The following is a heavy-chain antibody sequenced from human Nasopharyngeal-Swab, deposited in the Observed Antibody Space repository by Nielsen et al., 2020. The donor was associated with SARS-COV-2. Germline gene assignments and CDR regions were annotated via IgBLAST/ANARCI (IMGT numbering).Heavy chain of an antibody. CDR1: GYTLTELS. CDR2: FDPEDGET. Sequence: ASVKVSCKVSGYTLTELSMHWVRQAPGKGLEWMGGFDPEDGETIYAQKFQGRVTMTRDTSTSTVYMELSSLRSEDTAVYYCARDHPSDNCRLPACYYGMDVWGQGTTVTVSS. CDR3: ARDHPSDNCRLPACYYGMDV. V-gene: IGHV1-24*01. D-gene: IGHD1-1*01. J-gene: IGHJ6*02.